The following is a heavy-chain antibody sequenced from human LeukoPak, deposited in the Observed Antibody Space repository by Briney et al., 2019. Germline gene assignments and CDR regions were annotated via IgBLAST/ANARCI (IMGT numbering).Heavy chain of an antibody. CDR1: GFTFSHYG. CDR2: IWNDGSNK. J-gene: IGHJ4*02. Sequence: QSGGSLRLSCAASGFTFSHYGMHWVRQAPGRGLEWVAVIWNDGSNKYYADSVKGRSTISRDNSQNTVDLHMNSLRAEDTAVYYCAKDAQRGFDYSNSLEYWGQGTLVTVSS. D-gene: IGHD4-11*01. CDR3: AKDAQRGFDYSNSLEY. V-gene: IGHV3-33*06.